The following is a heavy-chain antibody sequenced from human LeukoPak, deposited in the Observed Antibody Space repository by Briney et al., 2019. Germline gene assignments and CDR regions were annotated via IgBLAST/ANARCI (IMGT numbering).Heavy chain of an antibody. J-gene: IGHJ4*02. Sequence: GGSLRLSCAASGFTFSSNWMHWVRQAPGKGLMWVSLINPDGSRTGYADSVKGRFTISRDNAKNTLSLQMNSLRAEHTAVYYCVPADKQWGQGTLVTVSS. CDR1: GFTFSSNW. CDR2: INPDGSRT. CDR3: VPADKQ. V-gene: IGHV3-74*01.